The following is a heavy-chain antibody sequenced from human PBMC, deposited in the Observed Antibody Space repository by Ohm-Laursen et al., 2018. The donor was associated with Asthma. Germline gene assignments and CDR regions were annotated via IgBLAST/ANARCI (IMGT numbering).Heavy chain of an antibody. J-gene: IGHJ1*01. CDR2: INPNSGGT. V-gene: IGHV1-2*06. CDR1: GYTFTGYF. CDR3: ARYFNSGWEEYFLY. D-gene: IGHD6-19*01. Sequence: ASVKVSCKASGYTFTGYFMHWVRQAPGQGLEWMGRINPNSGGTNYAQKFQGRVTMTRDTSISTAYMELSRLRSDDTAVYYCARYFNSGWEEYFLYWGQGTLVTVSS.